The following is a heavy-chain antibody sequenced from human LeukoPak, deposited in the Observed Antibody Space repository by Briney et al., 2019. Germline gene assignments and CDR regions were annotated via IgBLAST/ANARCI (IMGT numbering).Heavy chain of an antibody. D-gene: IGHD3-22*01. J-gene: IGHJ6*02. CDR1: GYTFTSYG. CDR3: ARETNLYYDRPLVQYYYYYYGMDV. V-gene: IGHV1-18*01. Sequence: GASVKVSCKASGYTFTSYGISWVRQAPGQGLEWMGWISAYNGNTNYAQKLQGRVTMTTDTSTSTAYMELRSLRSDDTAVYYCARETNLYYDRPLVQYYYYYYGMDVWGQGTTVTASS. CDR2: ISAYNGNT.